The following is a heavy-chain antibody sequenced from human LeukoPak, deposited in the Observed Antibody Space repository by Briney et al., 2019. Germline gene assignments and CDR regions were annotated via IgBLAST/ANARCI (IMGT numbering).Heavy chain of an antibody. CDR2: INHSGST. D-gene: IGHD3-10*01. Sequence: SETLSLTCAAYGGSSSGYYWSWIRQPPGKGLEWIGEINHSGSTNYNPSLKSRLSISIDTSKNQFALRLNSVTAADTAVYYCARGLPIISMLRGVKPSVMFDSWGQGTLVTVSS. CDR1: GGSSSGYY. CDR3: ARGLPIISMLRGVKPSVMFDS. V-gene: IGHV4-34*01. J-gene: IGHJ5*01.